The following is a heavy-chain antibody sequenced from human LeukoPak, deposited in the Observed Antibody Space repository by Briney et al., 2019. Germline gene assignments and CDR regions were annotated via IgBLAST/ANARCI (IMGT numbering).Heavy chain of an antibody. V-gene: IGHV1-69*13. J-gene: IGHJ6*02. Sequence: SVKVSCKASGGTFSSYAISWVRQAPGQGLEWMGGIIPIFGTANYAQKFQGRVTITADESTSAAYMELSSLRSEDTAVYYCARAHLAVAGTLDYYYYYGMDVWGQRTTVTVSS. CDR1: GGTFSSYA. D-gene: IGHD6-19*01. CDR2: IIPIFGTA. CDR3: ARAHLAVAGTLDYYYYYGMDV.